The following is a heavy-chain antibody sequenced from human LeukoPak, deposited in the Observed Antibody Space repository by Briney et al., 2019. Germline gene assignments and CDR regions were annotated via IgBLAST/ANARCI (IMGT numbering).Heavy chain of an antibody. J-gene: IGHJ4*02. CDR1: GFTFSSYE. D-gene: IGHD1-26*01. CDR2: ISSSSTYI. CDR3: VREWELPPNFVY. Sequence: GGSLRLSCAASGFTFSSYEMNWVRQAPGKGLEWVSSISSSSTYIYYADSVKGRFTISRDNAKNSLYLQMNSLRAEDTAVYYCVREWELPPNFVYWGEGTLVTVSS. V-gene: IGHV3-21*01.